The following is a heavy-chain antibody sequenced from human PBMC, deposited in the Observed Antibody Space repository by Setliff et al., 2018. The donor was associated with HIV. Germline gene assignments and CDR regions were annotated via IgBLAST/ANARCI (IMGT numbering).Heavy chain of an antibody. V-gene: IGHV3-30*02. D-gene: IGHD2-2*01. Sequence: PGGSLRLSCAASRFTFSSYGMHWVRQAPGKGLEWVAFVRSDGNNKYYADSVKGRFTISRDNSKNTLYLQMNSPRAEDTAVYYCATRFSNSWALDYWGQGTLVTVSS. CDR2: VRSDGNNK. J-gene: IGHJ4*02. CDR3: ATRFSNSWALDY. CDR1: RFTFSSYG.